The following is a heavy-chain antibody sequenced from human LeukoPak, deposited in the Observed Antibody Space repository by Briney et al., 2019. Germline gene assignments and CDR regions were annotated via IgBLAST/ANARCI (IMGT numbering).Heavy chain of an antibody. Sequence: SETLSLTCTVSGGSISSSSYYWGWIRQPPGKGLEWIGSIYYSGSTYYNPSLKSRVTISVDTSKNQFSLKLSSVTAADTAVYYCASSGAGNYCSSTSCYGGAFDIWGQGTMVTVSS. D-gene: IGHD2-2*01. CDR3: ASSGAGNYCSSTSCYGGAFDI. J-gene: IGHJ3*02. V-gene: IGHV4-39*07. CDR1: GGSISSSSYY. CDR2: IYYSGST.